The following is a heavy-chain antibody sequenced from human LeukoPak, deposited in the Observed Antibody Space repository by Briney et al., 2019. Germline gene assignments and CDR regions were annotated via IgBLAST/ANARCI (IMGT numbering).Heavy chain of an antibody. CDR3: ARVHSSRWCSDY. CDR1: GFTFSDHY. CDR2: SRNKADSYTT. V-gene: IGHV3-72*01. J-gene: IGHJ4*02. D-gene: IGHD6-13*01. Sequence: GGSLRPSCAASGFTFSDHYMDWVRQAPGKGLEWVGRSRNKADSYTTLYAASVKGRFTISRDDSESSLYLQMNGLRTEDTAVYYCARVHSSRWCSDYWGQGTLVTVSS.